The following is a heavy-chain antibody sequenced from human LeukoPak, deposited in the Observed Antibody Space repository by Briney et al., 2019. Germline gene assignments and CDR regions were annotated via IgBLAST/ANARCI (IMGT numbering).Heavy chain of an antibody. J-gene: IGHJ6*03. CDR1: GGTFSSYA. Sequence: GASVKVSCKASGGTFSSYAISWVRQAPGQGLEWMGWINTNTGNPTYAQGFTGRFVFSLDTSVSTAYLQISSLKAEDTAVYYCARVNKGAYYYYYMDVWGKGTTVTVSS. CDR3: ARVNKGAYYYYYMDV. V-gene: IGHV7-4-1*02. CDR2: INTNTGNP. D-gene: IGHD2/OR15-2a*01.